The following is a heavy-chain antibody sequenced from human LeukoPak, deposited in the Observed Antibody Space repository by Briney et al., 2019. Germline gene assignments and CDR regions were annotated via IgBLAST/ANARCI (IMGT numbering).Heavy chain of an antibody. D-gene: IGHD1-14*01. CDR2: INHGGTT. Sequence: PSETLSLTCAVYGGSFSGYYWSWIRQTPGKGLEWIGEINHGGTTHYNPSLKSQVTISVDTSKNQFSLKLSAVTAADTAVYSCARGEAHNPYAFDIWGQGTMVTVSS. J-gene: IGHJ3*02. V-gene: IGHV4-34*01. CDR1: GGSFSGYY. CDR3: ARGEAHNPYAFDI.